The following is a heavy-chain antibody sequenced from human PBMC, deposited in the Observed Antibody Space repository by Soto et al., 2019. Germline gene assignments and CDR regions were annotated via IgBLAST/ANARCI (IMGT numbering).Heavy chain of an antibody. CDR2: INAGNGNR. CDR3: ARDPSGYYGMDV. CDR1: GYTFTSYA. D-gene: IGHD3-10*01. V-gene: IGHV1-3*01. J-gene: IGHJ6*02. Sequence: QVQLVQSGAEVKKPGASVKVSCKASGYTFTSYAMHWVRQAPAQRREWMGWINAGNGNRKYSQKFQGRVTITRDTSASTAYMELSSLRSEDTAVYYCARDPSGYYGMDVWGQGTTVTVSS.